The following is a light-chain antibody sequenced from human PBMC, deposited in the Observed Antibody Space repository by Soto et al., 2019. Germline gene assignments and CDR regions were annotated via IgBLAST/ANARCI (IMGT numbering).Light chain of an antibody. CDR2: GVT. CDR3: SSYTTSSTLG. V-gene: IGLV2-14*01. CDR1: SSDIGAYNY. J-gene: IGLJ2*01. Sequence: QSALTQPASVSGSPGQSITISYTGTSSDIGAYNYVSWYQQHPGKAPKLMIYGVTNRPSGVSNRFSGSKSGNTASLTISGLQAEDEADYYCSSYTTSSTLGFGGGTKLTVL.